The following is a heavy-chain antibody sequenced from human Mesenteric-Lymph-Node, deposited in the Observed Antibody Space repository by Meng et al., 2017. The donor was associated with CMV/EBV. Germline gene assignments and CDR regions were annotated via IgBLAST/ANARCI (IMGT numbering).Heavy chain of an antibody. CDR3: ARDPRYGSGSTTTYYYYYGMDV. Sequence: ASVKVSCKASGYTFTSYGISWVRQAPGQGLEWMGWISAYNGNTNYAQKLQGRVTMITDTSTSTAYMELRSLRSDDTAVYYCARDPRYGSGSTTTYYYYYGMDVWGQGTTVTVSS. D-gene: IGHD3-10*01. CDR1: GYTFTSYG. J-gene: IGHJ6*02. V-gene: IGHV1-18*01. CDR2: ISAYNGNT.